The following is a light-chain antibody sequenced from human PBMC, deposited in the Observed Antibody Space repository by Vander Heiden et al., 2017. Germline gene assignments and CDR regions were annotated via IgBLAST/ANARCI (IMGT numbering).Light chain of an antibody. CDR2: AAS. CDR3: EQSYSIQT. J-gene: IGKJ1*01. V-gene: IGKV1-39*01. CDR1: QSINIY. Sequence: DIQMTQSPSSLSASVGDRVTITCRASQSINIYLNWYQQKPGKAPKLLIYAASSVQSGVPSRFSGRGSGTDFTLTMSRLQPEDFATYCWEQSYSIQTFGQGTKVEIK.